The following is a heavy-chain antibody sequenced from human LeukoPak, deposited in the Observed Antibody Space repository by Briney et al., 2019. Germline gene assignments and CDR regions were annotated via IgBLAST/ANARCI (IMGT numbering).Heavy chain of an antibody. CDR3: ALKPYCTESECFGFDY. V-gene: IGHV3-23*01. D-gene: IGHD2-8*01. J-gene: IGHJ4*02. CDR1: GFTFSNYA. CDR2: ISRHDGSL. Sequence: GGSQRLSCAASGFTFSNYATSWVREAPGKGLEWVSRISRHDGSLHYADSVKVRFTISSDNSWNTVYLQMNSLRSGDTAVYYCALKPYCTESECFGFDYWGQG.